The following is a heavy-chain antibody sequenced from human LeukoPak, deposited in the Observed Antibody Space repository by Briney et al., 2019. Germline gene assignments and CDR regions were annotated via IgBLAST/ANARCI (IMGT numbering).Heavy chain of an antibody. CDR1: GGSVSSGSYY. V-gene: IGHV4-61*01. D-gene: IGHD1-26*01. CDR2: IYYSGST. Sequence: PSETLSLTCTVSGGSVSSGSYYWSWIRQPPGKGLEWIGYIYYSGSTNYNPSLKSRVTISVDTSKNQFSLKLSSVTAADTAVYYCARRARGSYFDYWGQGTLVTVSS. J-gene: IGHJ4*02. CDR3: ARRARGSYFDY.